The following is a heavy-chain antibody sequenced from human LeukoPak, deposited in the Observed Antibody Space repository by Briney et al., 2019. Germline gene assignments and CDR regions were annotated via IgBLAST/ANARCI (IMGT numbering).Heavy chain of an antibody. J-gene: IGHJ6*02. V-gene: IGHV3-7*01. CDR1: GFTFSNHW. CDR3: ARVLGEAAAAYYYYYGMDV. D-gene: IGHD6-13*01. Sequence: GGSLRLSCVASGFTFSNHWMSWVRRAPGKGLEWVANIKEDESRKYYVDSVKGRFTISRDNTKISLYLQMNSLRAEDTAVYYCARVLGEAAAAYYYYYGMDVWGQGTTVTVAS. CDR2: IKEDESRK.